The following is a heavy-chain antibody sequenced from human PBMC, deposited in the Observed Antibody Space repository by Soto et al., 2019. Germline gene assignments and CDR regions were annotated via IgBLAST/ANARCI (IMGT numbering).Heavy chain of an antibody. J-gene: IGHJ4*02. V-gene: IGHV3-23*01. CDR2: ISGSGSSS. D-gene: IGHD6-19*01. Sequence: VQLLESGGGFVQPGGSLRLSCPASGFTFSNYVMTWVRQAPGKGLGWVSSISGSGSSSYYAESVKGRFIISRDNSKNTLYLQMNSLRADDTAIYYCAKGSFSQTSGPYYFDFWGQGTLVTVSS. CDR1: GFTFSNYV. CDR3: AKGSFSQTSGPYYFDF.